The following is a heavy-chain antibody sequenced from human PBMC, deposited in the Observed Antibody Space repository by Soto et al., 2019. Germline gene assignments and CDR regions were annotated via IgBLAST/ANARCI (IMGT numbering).Heavy chain of an antibody. D-gene: IGHD3-10*01. V-gene: IGHV3-11*06. CDR2: ISPGSRYP. CDR1: GFTFGDSY. J-gene: IGHJ5*02. CDR3: AREVRRINGWFDP. Sequence: PGGSLRLSCAGSGFTFGDSYMSWIRQAPGKGLEWLSYISPGSRYPAYADSVKGRFTISRDNAKRPLYLQMNSLRAKDTAVYYCAREVRRINGWFDPWGQGTLVT.